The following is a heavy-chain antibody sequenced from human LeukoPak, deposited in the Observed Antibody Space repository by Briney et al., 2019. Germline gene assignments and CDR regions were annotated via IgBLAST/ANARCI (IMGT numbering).Heavy chain of an antibody. CDR2: IYYSGST. CDR3: ARAYDWNEDFYDY. Sequence: SETLSLTCTVSGGSMSYYYLGWIRQPPGRGLEWIWSIYYSGSTYYNPSLKSRVTIYVDTSKNQFSLKVSSVTAADTAVYYCARAYDWNEDFYDYWGQGTLVKVSS. V-gene: IGHV4-59*05. CDR1: GGSMSYYY. J-gene: IGHJ4*02. D-gene: IGHD1-20*01.